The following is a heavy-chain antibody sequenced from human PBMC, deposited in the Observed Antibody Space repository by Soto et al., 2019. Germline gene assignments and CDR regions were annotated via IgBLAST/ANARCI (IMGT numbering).Heavy chain of an antibody. J-gene: IGHJ6*04. V-gene: IGHV3-66*01. CDR1: GITVYNNY. CDR3: VRDVGV. CDR2: IYSGGST. Sequence: EVQLVESGGGLVQRGGSLRLSCAASGITVYNNYMSWVRQAPGKGLEWVSVIYSGGSTSYADSVKGRFTISRDGSKNTVYLQMHSLRAEDTAVYYCVRDVGVWGRGTTVTVSS.